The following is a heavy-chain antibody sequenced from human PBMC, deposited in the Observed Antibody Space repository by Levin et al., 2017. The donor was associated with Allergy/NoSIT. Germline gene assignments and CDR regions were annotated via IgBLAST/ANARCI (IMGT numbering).Heavy chain of an antibody. Sequence: GGSLRLSCEASGFTFTDAWMNWVRQAPGKGLEWVGRIKSKYARETTDYAAPVKGRFSISRDDSRSTLYLQMNSLKTEDTAVYYCVWENRRISSGYYSYYFDYWGQGTLVTVSS. J-gene: IGHJ4*02. CDR2: IKSKYARETT. CDR3: VWENRRISSGYYSYYFDY. CDR1: GFTFTDAW. D-gene: IGHD3-22*01. V-gene: IGHV3-15*01.